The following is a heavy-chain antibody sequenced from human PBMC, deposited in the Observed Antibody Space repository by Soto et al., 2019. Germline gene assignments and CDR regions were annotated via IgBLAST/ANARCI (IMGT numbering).Heavy chain of an antibody. D-gene: IGHD3-22*01. Sequence: QVQLVQSGAEVKKPGASVKVSCKASGYTFTSYAMHWVRQAPGQRHEWMGWINAGNGNTKYSQKFQGRVTITRDTSESTAYMGLSSLISEDTAVDYCAGDYDDNSRYYNWFDPWGQGTLVTVSS. CDR2: INAGNGNT. CDR1: GYTFTSYA. V-gene: IGHV1-3*01. CDR3: AGDYDDNSRYYNWFDP. J-gene: IGHJ5*02.